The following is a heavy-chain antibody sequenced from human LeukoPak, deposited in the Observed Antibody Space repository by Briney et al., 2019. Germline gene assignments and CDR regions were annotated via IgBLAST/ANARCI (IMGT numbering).Heavy chain of an antibody. CDR2: IYNTGAT. J-gene: IGHJ4*02. D-gene: IGHD3-16*01. Sequence: PGGSLRLSCAASGFTISSNYMSWVRQAPGKGLEWVSVIYNTGATYFAGSVEGRFTISRDNSKNTVYLQMTSLRAEDTAVYYCVGSLWGYQFDYWGQGILVTVSS. CDR1: GFTISSNY. CDR3: VGSLWGYQFDY. V-gene: IGHV3-66*02.